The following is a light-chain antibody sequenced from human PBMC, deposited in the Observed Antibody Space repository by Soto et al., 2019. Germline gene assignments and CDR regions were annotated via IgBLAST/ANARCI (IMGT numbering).Light chain of an antibody. CDR2: EVT. V-gene: IGLV2-8*01. CDR3: SSYADTNNLV. CDR1: GSDVASYDY. Sequence: QSALTQPPSASGSPGQSVTISCTGTGSDVASYDYVSWYQQHPGKAPKLIIYEVTKRLSGVPDRFSASKSGTTASLTVSGLQAEDEADYYCSSYADTNNLVFGGGTKLTVL. J-gene: IGLJ2*01.